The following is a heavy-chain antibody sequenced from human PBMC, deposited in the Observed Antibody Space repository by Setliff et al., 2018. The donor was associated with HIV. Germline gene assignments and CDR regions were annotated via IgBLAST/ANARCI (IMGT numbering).Heavy chain of an antibody. CDR1: GFTFSSYA. CDR3: ARALYSSGWYFGY. V-gene: IGHV3-23*01. D-gene: IGHD6-19*01. J-gene: IGHJ4*02. Sequence: GALRLSCAASGFTFSSYAMSWVRQAPGKGLEWVSAISGSGGSTYYADSVKGRFTISRDNSKNTLYLQMNSLRAEDTAVYYCARALYSSGWYFGYWGQGTLVTVSS. CDR2: ISGSGGST.